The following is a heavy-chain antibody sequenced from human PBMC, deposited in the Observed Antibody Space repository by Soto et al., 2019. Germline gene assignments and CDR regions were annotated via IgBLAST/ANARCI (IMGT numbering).Heavy chain of an antibody. CDR1: GGSISSGDYY. CDR3: ARRYGYSFDY. D-gene: IGHD1-1*01. V-gene: IGHV4-30-4*01. J-gene: IGHJ4*02. CDR2: IYYSGST. Sequence: PSETLSLTCTVSGGSISSGDYYWSWIRQPPGKGLEWIGYIYYSGSTYYNPSLKSRVSISVDRSKNQFSLKLSPVTAADTAVYYCARRYGYSFDYWGQGTLVTVSS.